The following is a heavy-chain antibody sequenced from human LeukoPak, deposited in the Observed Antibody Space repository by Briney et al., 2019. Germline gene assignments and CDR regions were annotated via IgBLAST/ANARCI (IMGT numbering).Heavy chain of an antibody. CDR3: ASITLGPASYYFDY. Sequence: SETLSLTCTVSGGSISSSSYYWGWIRQPPGKGLEWIGSIYYSGSTYYNPSLKSRVTISVDTSKNQFSLKLSSVTAADTAVYYCASITLGPASYYFDYWGQGTLVTVSS. J-gene: IGHJ4*02. D-gene: IGHD1-14*01. CDR1: GGSISSSSYY. V-gene: IGHV4-39*07. CDR2: IYYSGST.